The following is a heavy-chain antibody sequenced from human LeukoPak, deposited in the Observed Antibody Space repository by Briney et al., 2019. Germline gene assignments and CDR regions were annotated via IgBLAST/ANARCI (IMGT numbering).Heavy chain of an antibody. D-gene: IGHD2-15*01. V-gene: IGHV3-23*01. CDR1: GFTFSTYA. Sequence: GGSLRLSCAASGFTFSTYAMSWVRQAPGKGLEWVPDISGSGGSTYYADSVKGRFTISRDNSKNTLYLQMSNLRAEDTAVYYCASRGGSGCFDPWGQGTLVTVSS. CDR3: ASRGGSGCFDP. CDR2: ISGSGGST. J-gene: IGHJ5*02.